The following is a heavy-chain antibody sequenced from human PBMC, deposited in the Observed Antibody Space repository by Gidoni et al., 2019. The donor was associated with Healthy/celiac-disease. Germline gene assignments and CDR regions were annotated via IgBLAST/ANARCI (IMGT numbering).Heavy chain of an antibody. D-gene: IGHD6-6*01. CDR1: GGSFRGYY. CDR3: ARDCSSIAAR. J-gene: IGHJ4*02. CDR2: IKHSGST. Sequence: QVQLQQWGAGLLKPSETLSLTCAVYGGSFRGYYWSWIRQPPGKGLEWIGEIKHSGSTNYNPSLKSRVTISVDTSKNQFSLKLSSVTAADTAVYYCARDCSSIAARWGQGTLVTVSS. V-gene: IGHV4-34*01.